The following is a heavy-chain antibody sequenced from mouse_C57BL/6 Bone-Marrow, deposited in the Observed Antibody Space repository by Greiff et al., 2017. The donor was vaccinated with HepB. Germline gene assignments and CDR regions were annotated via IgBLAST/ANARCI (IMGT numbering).Heavy chain of an antibody. D-gene: IGHD2-4*01. Sequence: EVQRVESGGGLVKPGGSLKLSCAASGFTFSSYTMSWVRQTPEKRLEWVATISGGGGNTYYPDSVKGRFTISRDNAKNTLYLQMSSLRSEDTALYYCARLYDYGYYFDYWGQGTTLTVSS. CDR1: GFTFSSYT. J-gene: IGHJ2*01. V-gene: IGHV5-9*01. CDR2: ISGGGGNT. CDR3: ARLYDYGYYFDY.